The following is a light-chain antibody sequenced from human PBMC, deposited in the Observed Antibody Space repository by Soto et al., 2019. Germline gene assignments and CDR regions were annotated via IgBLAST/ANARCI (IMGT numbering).Light chain of an antibody. CDR3: QHYGAAPIT. CDR1: QSALYSSNNKNY. Sequence: DIVLTQSPDSLAVSLGERATINCKSSQSALYSSNNKNYLAWYQQNPGQPPKLLIYWASSRATGIADKFSGSGSGTDFTLTISRLEPADFALYYCQHYGAAPITFGQGTRLEIK. V-gene: IGKV4-1*01. J-gene: IGKJ5*01. CDR2: WAS.